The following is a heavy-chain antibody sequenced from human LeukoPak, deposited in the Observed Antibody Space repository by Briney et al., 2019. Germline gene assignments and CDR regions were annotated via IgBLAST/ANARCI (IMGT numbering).Heavy chain of an antibody. CDR1: GGSISSYY. Sequence: KASETLSLTXTVSGGSISSYYWSWIRQPPGKGLEWIGYIYYSGSTNYNPSLKSRVTISVDTSKNQFSLKLSSVTAADTAVYYCAREGIVVVPAATHYYYYMDVWGKGTTVTVSS. V-gene: IGHV4-59*01. CDR3: AREGIVVVPAATHYYYYMDV. D-gene: IGHD2-2*01. J-gene: IGHJ6*03. CDR2: IYYSGST.